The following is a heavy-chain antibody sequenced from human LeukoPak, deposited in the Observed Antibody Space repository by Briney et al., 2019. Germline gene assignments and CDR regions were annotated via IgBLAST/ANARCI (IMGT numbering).Heavy chain of an antibody. CDR1: GGSISSSSYY. CDR3: ARGGSIVVVTAPYYFDY. V-gene: IGHV4-39*07. Sequence: SETLSLTCTVSGGSISSSSYYWGWIRQPPGKGLEWIGSIYYSGSTYYNPSLKSRVTISVDTSRNQFSLKLSSVTAADTAVYYCARGGSIVVVTAPYYFDYWGQGTLVTVSS. D-gene: IGHD2-21*02. J-gene: IGHJ4*02. CDR2: IYYSGST.